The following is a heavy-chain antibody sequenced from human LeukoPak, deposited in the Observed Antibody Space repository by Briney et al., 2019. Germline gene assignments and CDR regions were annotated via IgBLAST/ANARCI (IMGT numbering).Heavy chain of an antibody. CDR1: SGSISSRSSY. V-gene: IGHV4-39*07. D-gene: IGHD3-3*01. CDR3: ARVNVWSGYYYPDY. Sequence: SETLSLTCTVSSGSISSRSSYWAWIRQSPGQGLEWIGSIFYSGATYYNPSLKSRIAMSVDTSKNQFSLKLSSVTAADTAVYYCARVNVWSGYYYPDYWGQGTLVTVSS. J-gene: IGHJ4*02. CDR2: IFYSGAT.